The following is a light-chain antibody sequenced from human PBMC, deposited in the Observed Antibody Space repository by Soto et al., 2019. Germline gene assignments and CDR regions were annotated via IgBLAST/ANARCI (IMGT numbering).Light chain of an antibody. V-gene: IGKV1-39*01. J-gene: IGKJ1*01. Sequence: IKMYQSPSSLSASVEDRVIITCRASESISNHLNWYQQKPGKAPKLLIFAASSLQSGVPSRFSGSRSGPDFTLTISSLQPEDFATYYCQQSYSSPPTFGQGTNVDIK. CDR3: QQSYSSPPT. CDR1: ESISNH. CDR2: AAS.